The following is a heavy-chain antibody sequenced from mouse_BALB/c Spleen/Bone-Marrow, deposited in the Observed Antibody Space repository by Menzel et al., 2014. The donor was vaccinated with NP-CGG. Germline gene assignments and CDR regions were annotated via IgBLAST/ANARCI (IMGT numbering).Heavy chain of an antibody. CDR2: IWGDGST. CDR1: GFSLTGYG. Sequence: VQLQQSGPGLVAPSQSLSITCTVSGFSLTGYGVSWVRQPPGKGLEWLGMIWGDGSTDYNSALKSRLSISKDNSKSPVFLKMNSLQTDDSARYYCARDSFLITRALDYWGQGTSVTVSS. J-gene: IGHJ4*01. CDR3: ARDSFLITRALDY. V-gene: IGHV2-6-7*01. D-gene: IGHD2-4*01.